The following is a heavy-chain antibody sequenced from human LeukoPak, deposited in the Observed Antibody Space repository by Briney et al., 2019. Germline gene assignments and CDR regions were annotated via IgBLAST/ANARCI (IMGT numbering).Heavy chain of an antibody. CDR3: ARYTYGSGTVYGMDV. J-gene: IGHJ6*02. CDR1: GYTFTSYG. Sequence: ASVKVSCKASGYTFTSYGISWVRQAPGQGLEWMGWINPNSGGTNYAQKFQGWVTMTRDTSISTAYMELSRLTSDDTAVYYCARYTYGSGTVYGMDVWGQGTTVTVSS. V-gene: IGHV1-2*04. CDR2: INPNSGGT. D-gene: IGHD3-10*01.